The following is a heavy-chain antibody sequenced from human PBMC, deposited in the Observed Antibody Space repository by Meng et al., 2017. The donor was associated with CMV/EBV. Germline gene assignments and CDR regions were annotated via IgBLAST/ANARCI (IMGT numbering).Heavy chain of an antibody. CDR3: ARSPGVRIAARRRGLAFDI. J-gene: IGHJ3*02. V-gene: IGHV4-34*01. CDR2: INHSGST. CDR1: GGSFSGYY. Sequence: SQTLSLTCAVYGGSFSGYYWSWIRQPPGKGLEWIGEINHSGSTNYNPSLKRRVTISVDTSKNQFSLKLSSVTAADTAVYYCARSPGVRIAARRRGLAFDIWGQGTMVTVSS. D-gene: IGHD6-6*01.